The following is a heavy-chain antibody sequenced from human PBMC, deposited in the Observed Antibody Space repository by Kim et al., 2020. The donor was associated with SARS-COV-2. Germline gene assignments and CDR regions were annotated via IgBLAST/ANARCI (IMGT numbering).Heavy chain of an antibody. D-gene: IGHD3-22*01. CDR3: ARGGYYYDRRVDY. CDR2: IYYSGST. CDR1: GGSISSSSYY. Sequence: SETLSLTCTVSGGSISSSSYYWGWIRQPPGKGLEWIGSIYYSGSTYYNPSLKSRVTISVDTSKNQFSLKLSSVTAADTAVYYCARGGYYYDRRVDYWGQGTLVTVSS. J-gene: IGHJ4*02. V-gene: IGHV4-39*07.